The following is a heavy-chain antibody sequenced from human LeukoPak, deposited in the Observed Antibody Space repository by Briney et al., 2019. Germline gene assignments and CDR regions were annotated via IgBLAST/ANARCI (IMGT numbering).Heavy chain of an antibody. Sequence: GGSLRLSCAASGFTFSDYYMNWIRQAPGKGLEWVSYISSSGSTIYYEDSVKGRFTISRDNAKNSLYLQMNSLRAESTAVYYCARGWEGYSYDDAFGIWGQGTMVTVSS. CDR3: ARGWEGYSYDDAFGI. CDR2: ISSSGSTI. V-gene: IGHV3-11*04. J-gene: IGHJ3*02. CDR1: GFTFSDYY. D-gene: IGHD5-18*01.